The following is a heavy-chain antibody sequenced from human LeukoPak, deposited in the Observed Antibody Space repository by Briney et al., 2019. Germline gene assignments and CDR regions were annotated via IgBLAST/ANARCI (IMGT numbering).Heavy chain of an antibody. J-gene: IGHJ4*02. V-gene: IGHV4-30-2*01. Sequence: SSETLSLTCTVSGGSISSGGYYWSWIRQPPGKGLEWIGYIYHSGSTYYNPSLKSRVTISVDRSKNQFSLKLSSVTAADTAVYYCARKPIVSSSWYYFDYWGQGTLVTVSS. CDR3: ARKPIVSSSWYYFDY. CDR2: IYHSGST. CDR1: GGSISSGGYY. D-gene: IGHD6-13*01.